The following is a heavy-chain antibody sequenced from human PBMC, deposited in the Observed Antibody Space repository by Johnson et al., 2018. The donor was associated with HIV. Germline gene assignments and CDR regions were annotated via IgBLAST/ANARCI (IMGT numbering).Heavy chain of an antibody. J-gene: IGHJ3*01. Sequence: VQLVESGGGLVQPGGSLRLSCEASGFTFSSYWMSWVRQAPGKGLEWVANIKQDGSEKYSVDSLKGRFTISRDNAKSTLFLQMNSLRAEDTAVYYCARAPEVWELRHPGTFDVWGQGTLVTVSS. CDR1: GFTFSSYW. CDR3: ARAPEVWELRHPGTFDV. V-gene: IGHV3-7*03. CDR2: IKQDGSEK. D-gene: IGHD3-3*01.